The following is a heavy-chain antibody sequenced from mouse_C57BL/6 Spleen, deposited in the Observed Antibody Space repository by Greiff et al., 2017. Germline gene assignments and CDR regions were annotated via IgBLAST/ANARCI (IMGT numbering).Heavy chain of an antibody. J-gene: IGHJ4*01. CDR3: ARSESRDDAMDY. V-gene: IGHV14-2*01. D-gene: IGHD6-2*01. CDR1: GFNITDYY. CDR2: IDPEDGGT. Sequence: VQLQQSGAELVKPGASVKLSCTASGFNITDYYMHWVKQRTEQGLEWIGRIDPEDGGTKYDPKFKGKATITAYTSSNTAYLELSSLTSEDTAVXYCARSESRDDAMDYWGQGTSVTVSS.